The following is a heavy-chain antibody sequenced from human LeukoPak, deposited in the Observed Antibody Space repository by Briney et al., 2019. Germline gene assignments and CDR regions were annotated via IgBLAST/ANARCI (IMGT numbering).Heavy chain of an antibody. Sequence: GGSLRLSCAASGFTFSSYAMSWVRQAPGKGLEWVSSISGGGYNTYYADSVKGRFTISRDNSKNTLYLQMNSLRAEDTAVYYCAKDERLDSNYYYYYMDVWGKGTTVTVSS. V-gene: IGHV3-23*01. CDR3: AKDERLDSNYYYYYMDV. CDR2: ISGGGYNT. J-gene: IGHJ6*03. D-gene: IGHD6-25*01. CDR1: GFTFSSYA.